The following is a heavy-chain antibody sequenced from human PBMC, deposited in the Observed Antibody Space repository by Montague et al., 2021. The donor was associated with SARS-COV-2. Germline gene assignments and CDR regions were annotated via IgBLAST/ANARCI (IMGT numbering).Heavy chain of an antibody. J-gene: IGHJ4*02. CDR1: GFSLSTSGMC. CDR2: IDWDDDK. Sequence: PALVTPTQTLTLTCTFSGFSLSTSGMCVSWIRQPPGKALEWLALIDWDDDKYYSTSLRTRLTISKDTSKNQVVLTMTNMDPVDTATYYCARTLHDILTGYYSFDYWGQETLVTVSS. V-gene: IGHV2-70*01. CDR3: ARTLHDILTGYYSFDY. D-gene: IGHD3-9*01.